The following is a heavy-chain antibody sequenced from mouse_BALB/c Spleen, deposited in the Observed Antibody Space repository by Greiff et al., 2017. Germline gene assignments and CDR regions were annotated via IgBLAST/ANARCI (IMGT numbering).Heavy chain of an antibody. Sequence: EVNVVESGGGLVQPKGSLKLSCAASGFTFNTYAMNWVRQAPGKGLEWVARIRSKSNNYATYYADSVKDRFTISRDDSQSMLYLQMNNLKTEDTAMYYCVRQDYDPMDYWGQGTSVTVSS. CDR3: VRQDYDPMDY. D-gene: IGHD2-4*01. J-gene: IGHJ4*01. CDR2: IRSKSNNYAT. V-gene: IGHV10-1*02. CDR1: GFTFNTYA.